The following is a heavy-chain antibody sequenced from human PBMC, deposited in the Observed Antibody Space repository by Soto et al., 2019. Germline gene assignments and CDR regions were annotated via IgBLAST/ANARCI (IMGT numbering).Heavy chain of an antibody. CDR3: AKDPRPSGPLPKIAVAGTYWFDP. CDR1: GFTFSSYA. V-gene: IGHV3-23*01. Sequence: GGSLRLSCAASGFTFSSYAMSWVRQAPGKGLEWVSAISGSGGSTYYADSVKGRFTISRDNSKNTLYLQMNSLRAEDTAVYYCAKDPRPSGPLPKIAVAGTYWFDPWGQGTLVTVSS. D-gene: IGHD6-19*01. J-gene: IGHJ5*02. CDR2: ISGSGGST.